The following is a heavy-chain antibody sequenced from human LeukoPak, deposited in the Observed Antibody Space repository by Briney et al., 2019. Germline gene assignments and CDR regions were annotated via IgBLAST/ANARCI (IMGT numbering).Heavy chain of an antibody. CDR2: IYHSGKT. Sequence: SETLSLTCAVSGYSISSGYYWGWIRQSPGKGLEWIGSIYHSGKTYYNPSLKSRVTVSVDTSKNQFSLKPTSVTAADTAVYYCARDADPWDFDYWGQGTLVTVSS. CDR3: ARDADPWDFDY. J-gene: IGHJ4*02. V-gene: IGHV4-38-2*02. CDR1: GYSISSGYY. D-gene: IGHD1-26*01.